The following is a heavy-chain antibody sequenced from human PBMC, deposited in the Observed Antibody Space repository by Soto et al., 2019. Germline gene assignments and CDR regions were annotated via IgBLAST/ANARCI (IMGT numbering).Heavy chain of an antibody. CDR2: VYHTGDT. J-gene: IGHJ5*02. V-gene: IGHV4-4*02. Sequence: PSETLSLTCGVSGGTVASSHWWSWVRQSPGGGLEWIGNVYHTGDTNFSPSLQSRVTISVDKSNNQFSLRLNSLTAADTAVYFCAREIVTAGGNNYFDPWGPGTLVTVYS. CDR3: AREIVTAGGNNYFDP. CDR1: GGTVASSHW. D-gene: IGHD2-21*02.